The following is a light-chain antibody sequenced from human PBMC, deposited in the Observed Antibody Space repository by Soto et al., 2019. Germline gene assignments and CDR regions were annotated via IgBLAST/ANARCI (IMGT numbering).Light chain of an antibody. Sequence: ENVLTQSPGTLSLSPWERATLSCRASQSVSINLAWYQQKPGQAPRLLIYGASRRATGFPARFSGSGSGTDFTLTISSLQSEDFAVYYCQQYDNWPWTFGQGTKVDIK. CDR1: QSVSIN. V-gene: IGKV3-15*01. CDR3: QQYDNWPWT. J-gene: IGKJ1*01. CDR2: GAS.